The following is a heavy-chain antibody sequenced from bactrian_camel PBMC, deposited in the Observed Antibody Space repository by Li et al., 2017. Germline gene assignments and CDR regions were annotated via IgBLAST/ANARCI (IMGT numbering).Heavy chain of an antibody. D-gene: IGHD6*01. CDR1: KYTGSSNC. CDR2: IDSDGST. Sequence: DVQLVESGGGSVQAGGSLRLSCAASKYTGSSNCMGWFRQAPGKESEAVAAIDSDGSTSYADSVQGRFTISVDNAKSTLFLQMNNLNTEDTAMYYCAAHYAGSCGVTFVPELDRVKLTFDHLGRGTQVTVS. CDR3: AAHYAGSCGVTFVPELDRVKLTFDH. J-gene: IGHJ4*01. V-gene: IGHV3S42*01.